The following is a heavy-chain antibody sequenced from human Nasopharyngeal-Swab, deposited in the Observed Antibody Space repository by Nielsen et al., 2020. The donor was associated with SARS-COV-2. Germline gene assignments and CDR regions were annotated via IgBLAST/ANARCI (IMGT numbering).Heavy chain of an antibody. V-gene: IGHV3-48*03. CDR2: ISSSGSTI. CDR3: ARDSLPWPVPEYFQH. Sequence: GGSLRLSCAASGFTFSSYEMNWVRQAPGKGLEWVSYISSSGSTIYYADSVKGRFTISRDNAKNSLYLQMNSLRAEDTAVYYCARDSLPWPVPEYFQHWGQGTLVTVSS. J-gene: IGHJ1*01. CDR1: GFTFSSYE. D-gene: IGHD6-19*01.